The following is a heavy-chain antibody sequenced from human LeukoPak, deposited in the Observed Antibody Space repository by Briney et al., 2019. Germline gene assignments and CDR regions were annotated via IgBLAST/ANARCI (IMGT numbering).Heavy chain of an antibody. Sequence: PGGSLSLSCAPSGFTVSSNYMSWVRQAPGKGLEWVSVIYSGGSTYYADSVKGRFTISRDNSKNTLYLQMNSPRVEDTAVYYCAREIYCSASSCTGGVFDIWGQGTMVTVSS. D-gene: IGHD2-15*01. J-gene: IGHJ3*02. CDR2: IYSGGST. CDR1: GFTVSSNY. V-gene: IGHV3-53*01. CDR3: AREIYCSASSCTGGVFDI.